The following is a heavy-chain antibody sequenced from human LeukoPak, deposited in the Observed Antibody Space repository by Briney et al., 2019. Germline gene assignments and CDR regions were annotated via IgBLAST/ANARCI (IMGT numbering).Heavy chain of an antibody. V-gene: IGHV3-43*02. CDR2: ISGDGGST. CDR1: GFTFDDYA. D-gene: IGHD1-26*01. CDR3: AKEYDLVGAPTRYYYYYYMDV. Sequence: GGSLRLSCAASGFTFDDYAMHWVRQAPGKGLEWVSLISGDGGSTYYADSVKGRFTISRDNCKNSLYLQMNSLRTEDTALYYCAKEYDLVGAPTRYYYYYYMDVWGKGTTVTVSS. J-gene: IGHJ6*03.